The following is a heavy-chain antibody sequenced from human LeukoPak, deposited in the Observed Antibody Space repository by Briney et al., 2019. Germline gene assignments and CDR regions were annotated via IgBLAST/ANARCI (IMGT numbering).Heavy chain of an antibody. Sequence: SVKVSCKASGGTFSSYAISWVRPAPGQGLEWMGGIIPIFDTANYAQKFQGRVTITTDESTSTAYMELSSLRSEDTAVYYCATRQRFLEWLLYGTKDYYYYYMDVWGKGTTVTVSS. CDR3: ATRQRFLEWLLYGTKDYYYYYMDV. CDR2: IIPIFDTA. J-gene: IGHJ6*03. D-gene: IGHD3-3*01. CDR1: GGTFSSYA. V-gene: IGHV1-69*05.